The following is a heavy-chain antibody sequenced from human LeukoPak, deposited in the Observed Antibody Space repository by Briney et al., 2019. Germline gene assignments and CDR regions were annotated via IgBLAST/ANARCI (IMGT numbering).Heavy chain of an antibody. J-gene: IGHJ6*02. CDR2: ISSSGSTI. D-gene: IGHD3-10*01. V-gene: IGHV3-11*01. CDR3: ARDRGRRHYYGSGSYSYYYYYYGMDV. CDR1: GFTFSDYY. Sequence: GGSLRLSCAASGFTFSDYYMSWIRQAPGKGLEWVSYISSSGSTIYYADSVKGRFTISRDNAKNSLYLQMNSLRAEDTAVYYCARDRGRRHYYGSGSYSYYYYYYGMDVWGQRTTVTVSS.